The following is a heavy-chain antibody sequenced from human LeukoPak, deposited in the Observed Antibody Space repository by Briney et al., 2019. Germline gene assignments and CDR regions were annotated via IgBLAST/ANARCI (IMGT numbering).Heavy chain of an antibody. CDR1: GGTFSSYA. CDR3: ARGAIDYDSSGYHYGDYFDY. J-gene: IGHJ4*02. Sequence: SVKVSCKASGGTFSSYAISWVRQAPGQGLEWMGGITPIFGTANYAQKFQGRVTITADESTSTAYMELSSLRSEDTAVYYCARGAIDYDSSGYHYGDYFDYWGQGTLVTVSS. D-gene: IGHD3-22*01. V-gene: IGHV1-69*13. CDR2: ITPIFGTA.